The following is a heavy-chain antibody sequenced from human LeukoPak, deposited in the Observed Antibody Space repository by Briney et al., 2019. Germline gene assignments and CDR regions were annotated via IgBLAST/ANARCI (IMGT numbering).Heavy chain of an antibody. Sequence: ASVKVSCKASGGTFSSYAISWVRQAPGQGLEWMGWINPNSGGTNCAQKFQGRVTMSKDTSISTAYMELSSLRSDDTAVYYCAREKVAGNDWFDPWGQGTLVTVSS. CDR2: INPNSGGT. D-gene: IGHD6-19*01. CDR1: GGTFSSYA. CDR3: AREKVAGNDWFDP. V-gene: IGHV1-2*02. J-gene: IGHJ5*02.